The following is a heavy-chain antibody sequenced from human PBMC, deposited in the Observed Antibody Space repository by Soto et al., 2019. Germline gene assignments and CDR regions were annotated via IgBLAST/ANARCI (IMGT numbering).Heavy chain of an antibody. Sequence: GGSLRLSCAASGFIFSGSAMHWVRQAPGKGLEWVGRSGRKANNYATEYAASVEGRFTISRDESKTTTFLLMNSLKSEATAVYFCVRQWLVVSHFDHWGQGTLVTVSS. CDR1: GFIFSGSA. V-gene: IGHV3-73*01. D-gene: IGHD6-19*01. J-gene: IGHJ4*02. CDR3: VRQWLVVSHFDH. CDR2: SGRKANNYAT.